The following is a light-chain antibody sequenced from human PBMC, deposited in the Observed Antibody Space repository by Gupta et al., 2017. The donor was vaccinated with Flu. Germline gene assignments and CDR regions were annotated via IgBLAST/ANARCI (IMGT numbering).Light chain of an antibody. V-gene: IGLV1-44*01. CDR3: AEDDDSLNGVV. Sequence: QSVLTKPPSASGAAGQRVTISCSGSSSNIGSNTVHWYQQLQGTAPKLLIYSNNRRPSGVPDRFSGSTSATSASPATSGLQSEDEADYYCAEDDDSLNGVVFGGGTKPTVL. J-gene: IGLJ2*01. CDR1: SSNIGSNT. CDR2: SNN.